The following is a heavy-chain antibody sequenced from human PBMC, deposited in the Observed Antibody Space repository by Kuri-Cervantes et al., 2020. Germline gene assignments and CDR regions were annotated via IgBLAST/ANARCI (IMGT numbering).Heavy chain of an antibody. J-gene: IGHJ6*02. CDR2: IYTSGST. CDR3: ARAIVVVPAAFDRKQINYYYGMDV. D-gene: IGHD2-2*01. V-gene: IGHV4-39*07. Sequence: SETLSLTCTVSGGSISSSSYYWGWIRQPPGKGLEWIGRIYTSGSTNYNPSLKSRVTMSVDTSKNQFSLKLSSVTAADTAVYYCARAIVVVPAAFDRKQINYYYGMDVWGQGTTVTVSS. CDR1: GGSISSSSYY.